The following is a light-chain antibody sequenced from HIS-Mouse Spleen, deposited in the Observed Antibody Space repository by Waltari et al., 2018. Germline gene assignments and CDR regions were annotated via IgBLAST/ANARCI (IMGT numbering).Light chain of an antibody. CDR1: SSAVGGYNY. Sequence: QSALPQPASVSGSPGQSITISCTGTSSAVGGYNYVSWYQQPPGKAPKLMIYDVSNRPSGVSNRFSGSKSGNTASLTISGLQAEDEADYYCSSYTSSSFNVVFGGGTKLTVL. J-gene: IGLJ2*01. CDR2: DVS. V-gene: IGLV2-14*03. CDR3: SSYTSSSFNVV.